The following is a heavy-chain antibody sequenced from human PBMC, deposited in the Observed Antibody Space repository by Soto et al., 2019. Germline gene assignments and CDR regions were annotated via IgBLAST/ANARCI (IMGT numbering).Heavy chain of an antibody. CDR2: LNPSNGNS. Sequence: QVQLVQSGAEVKKPGASVKVSCKASGYTFSTYAIDWVRQAPGQGLEWMGWLNPSNGNSRYSKKFQGRVNMTRDTSASTAYMELKNLTSEDTAVYYCARDPLNSLSGLDHWGQGALVTVSS. CDR3: ARDPLNSLSGLDH. V-gene: IGHV1-3*01. D-gene: IGHD3-10*01. CDR1: GYTFSTYA. J-gene: IGHJ5*02.